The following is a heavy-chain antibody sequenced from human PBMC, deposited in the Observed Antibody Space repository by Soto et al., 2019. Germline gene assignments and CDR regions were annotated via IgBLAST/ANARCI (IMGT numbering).Heavy chain of an antibody. J-gene: IGHJ6*02. D-gene: IGHD2-15*01. CDR3: ARHRYSNSYYYGMDV. CDR1: GYSFTSYW. V-gene: IGHV5-51*01. CDR2: IYPRDSDT. Sequence: GESLKISCVGSGYSFTSYWIVWVRQMPGKGLEWLGIIYPRDSDTRYSPSFEGQVTISADKSVSTAYLQWSSLKASDTAMYYCARHRYSNSYYYGMDVWGQGTTVTLSS.